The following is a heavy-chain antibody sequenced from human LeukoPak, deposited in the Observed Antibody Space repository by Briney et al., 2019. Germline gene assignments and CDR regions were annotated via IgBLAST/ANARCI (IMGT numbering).Heavy chain of an antibody. CDR3: AKSLLTTASGTGRAFDI. J-gene: IGHJ3*02. CDR1: GFTFSSYW. Sequence: GGSLRLSCAASGFTFSSYWMSWVRQAPGKGLEWVANIKQDGSEKYYADSVKGRFTISRDNSKNTLYLQMDSLRAEDTAKYYCAKSLLTTASGTGRAFDIWGQGTVVTVSA. V-gene: IGHV3-7*03. D-gene: IGHD1-26*01. CDR2: IKQDGSEK.